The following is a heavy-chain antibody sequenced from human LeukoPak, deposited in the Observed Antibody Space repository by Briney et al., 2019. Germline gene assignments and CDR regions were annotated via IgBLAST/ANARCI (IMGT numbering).Heavy chain of an antibody. D-gene: IGHD3-22*01. CDR3: ARDGDDSSGYFRLYYYYGMDV. CDR1: GFTFSSYA. Sequence: GGSLRLSCAASGFTFSSYAMHWVRQAPGKGLEYVSAISSNGGSTYYAYSVKGRFTTSRDNSKNTLYLQMGSLRAEDMAVYYCARDGDDSSGYFRLYYYYGMDVWGQGTTVTVSS. CDR2: ISSNGGST. J-gene: IGHJ6*02. V-gene: IGHV3-64*01.